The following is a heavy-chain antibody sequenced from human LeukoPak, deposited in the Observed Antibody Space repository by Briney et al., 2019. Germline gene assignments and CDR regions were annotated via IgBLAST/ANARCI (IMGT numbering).Heavy chain of an antibody. CDR3: ARGVDYDSSIEPKDY. V-gene: IGHV1-69*04. CDR2: IIPILGIA. Sequence: GASVKVSCKASGGTFSSYAISWVRQAPGQGLEWMGRIIPILGIANYAQKFQGRVTIAADKSTSTAYMELSSLRSEDTAVYYCARGVDYDSSIEPKDYWGQGTLVTVSS. CDR1: GGTFSSYA. J-gene: IGHJ4*02. D-gene: IGHD3-22*01.